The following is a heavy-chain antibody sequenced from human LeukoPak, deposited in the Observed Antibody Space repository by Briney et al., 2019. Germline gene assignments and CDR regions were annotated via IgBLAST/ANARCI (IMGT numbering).Heavy chain of an antibody. CDR3: ARDSKSGCSISACYGGNFDL. V-gene: IGHV3-21*01. Sequence: PGGSLRLSCAASGFTFSSYSMNWVRQAPGKGLEWVSSISSSSSYIYYADSVKGRFTISRDNAKNSLYLQMNSLRAEDTAVYYCARDSKSGCSISACYGGNFDLWGRGTLVTVSS. CDR1: GFTFSSYS. CDR2: ISSSSSYI. D-gene: IGHD2-2*03. J-gene: IGHJ2*01.